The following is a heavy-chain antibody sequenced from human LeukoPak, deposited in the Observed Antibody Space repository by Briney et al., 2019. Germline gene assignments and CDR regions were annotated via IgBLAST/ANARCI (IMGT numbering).Heavy chain of an antibody. CDR1: GDSVSSNSAA. CDR2: TYYRSKWSN. Sequence: SQTLSLTCAISGDSVSSNSAAWHWIRQSPSRGLEWLGRTYYRSKWSNDYAVSVRSRITINPDTSKNQFSLQLNSVTPEDTAVYYCARTTVSSIWDYWGQGTLVTVSS. D-gene: IGHD2-2*01. CDR3: ARTTVSSIWDY. J-gene: IGHJ4*02. V-gene: IGHV6-1*01.